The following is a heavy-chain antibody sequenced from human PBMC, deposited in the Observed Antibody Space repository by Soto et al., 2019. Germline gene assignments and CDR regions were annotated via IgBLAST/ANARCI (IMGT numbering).Heavy chain of an antibody. CDR1: KFSLDTYW. D-gene: IGHD1-1*01. V-gene: IGHV3-74*03. Sequence: EVHLVESGGGLVQPGGSLRLSCTASKFSLDTYWMHWVRQIPGQGLVWVSRISPDGTTSTYADSVEGRFTVSRDTAKNTVYLQMNSLRVEDTAVYYCTRWNGYADLWGQGTLVTVSS. J-gene: IGHJ4*02. CDR2: ISPDGTTS. CDR3: TRWNGYADL.